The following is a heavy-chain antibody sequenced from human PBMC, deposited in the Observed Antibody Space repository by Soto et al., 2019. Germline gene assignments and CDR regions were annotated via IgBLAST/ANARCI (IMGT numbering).Heavy chain of an antibody. J-gene: IGHJ5*02. CDR2: ILYDGSND. V-gene: IGHV3-30-3*01. D-gene: IGHD2-2*01. CDR3: XXAXCGSIGCQGRDWFDP. Sequence: QVQLVESGGGVVQPGRSLRLSCAASGLTLSSYAMHWVRQAPGKGLEWVAVILYDGSNDQYADSVKGRFTISRDNSKXXXXLQMNSLTXXXXXXXXXXXAXCGSIGCQGRDWFDPWGLGTLVTVSS. CDR1: GLTLSSYA.